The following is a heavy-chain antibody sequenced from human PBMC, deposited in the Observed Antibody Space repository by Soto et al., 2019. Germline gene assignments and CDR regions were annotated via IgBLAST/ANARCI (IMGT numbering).Heavy chain of an antibody. CDR1: GGSISSGDYL. CDR3: ARGLVIRPYYYHGMDV. D-gene: IGHD3-9*01. V-gene: IGHV4-30-4*01. J-gene: IGHJ6*02. CDR2: ISSIGST. Sequence: QVQLQESDPGLVKPSQTLSLTCTVSGGSISSGDYLWSWIRQSPGKGLEWIGYISSIGSTYYNPSLKSRVSVSRDTSKNQFSLKLSSVTTTDTAVYYCARGLVIRPYYYHGMDVWGQGTTVTVSS.